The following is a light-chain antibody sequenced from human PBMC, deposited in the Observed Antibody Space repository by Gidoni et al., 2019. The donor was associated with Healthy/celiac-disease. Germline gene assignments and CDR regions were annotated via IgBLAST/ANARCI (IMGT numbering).Light chain of an antibody. V-gene: IGKV2-28*01. CDR3: MQALQTPYT. J-gene: IGKJ2*01. CDR2: LGS. Sequence: IVMTQSPLSLPVTPGEPASISCRSSQRLLHSNGYNYLDWYLQKPWQSPELLIYLGSNRASGGPDRFSGSGSGTEFTLKISRVEAEDVGVYYCMQALQTPYTFGQGTKLEIK. CDR1: QRLLHSNGYNY.